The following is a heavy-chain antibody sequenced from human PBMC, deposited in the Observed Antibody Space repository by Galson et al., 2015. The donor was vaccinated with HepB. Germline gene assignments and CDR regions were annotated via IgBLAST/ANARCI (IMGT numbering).Heavy chain of an antibody. D-gene: IGHD2-2*02. Sequence: AISGDSVSSNSAAWNWIRQSPSRGLEWLGRTYYRSKWYNDYAVSVKSRITINPDTSKNQFSLQLNSVTPEDTAVYYCAREGYCSSTSCYTYYYGMDVWGQGTTVTVSS. J-gene: IGHJ6*02. CDR3: AREGYCSSTSCYTYYYGMDV. CDR1: GDSVSSNSAA. CDR2: TYYRSKWYN. V-gene: IGHV6-1*01.